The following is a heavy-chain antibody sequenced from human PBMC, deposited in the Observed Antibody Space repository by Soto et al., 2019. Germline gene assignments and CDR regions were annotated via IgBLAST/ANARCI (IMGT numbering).Heavy chain of an antibody. V-gene: IGHV1-18*01. CDR3: ARGGGGTTSLNIQF. CDR1: GYSFITYG. J-gene: IGHJ4*02. CDR2: VSAYNGDA. D-gene: IGHD2-15*01. Sequence: QVQLVQSGAEVKKPGASVKVSCKASGYSFITYGVTWVRQAPGQGLEWMGWVSAYNGDADYAQNLQGRVTMTTDTSKTTAYMELRSLRSDETAVYYCARGGGGTTSLNIQFWGQGTLVTVSS.